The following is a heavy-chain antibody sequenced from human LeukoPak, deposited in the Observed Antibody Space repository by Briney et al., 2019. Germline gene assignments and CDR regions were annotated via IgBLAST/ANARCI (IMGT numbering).Heavy chain of an antibody. CDR2: IYTSGST. D-gene: IGHD2-8*01. CDR3: ARHKDIVLMVFDY. CDR1: GASFNSDDQY. V-gene: IGHV4-61*08. J-gene: IGHJ4*02. Sequence: RTSETLSLTCTVSGASFNSDDQYWNWIRQSPGKGLEWIGYIYTSGSTNYNPSLKSRVTISVDTSKNQFSLKLSSVTAADTAVYYCARHKDIVLMVFDYWGQGTLVTVSS.